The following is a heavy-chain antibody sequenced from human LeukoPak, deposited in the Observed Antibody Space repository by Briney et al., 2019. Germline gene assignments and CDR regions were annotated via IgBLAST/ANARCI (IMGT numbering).Heavy chain of an antibody. V-gene: IGHV3-7*01. D-gene: IGHD5-24*01. J-gene: IGHJ4*02. Sequence: PGGSLRLSCAASGFTFSSYWMSWVRQAPGKGLEWVANIKQDGSEKYYVDSVKGRFTISRDNAKNSLYLQMNSLRAEDTAVYYCARATGRDGYNFPGYWGQGTLVTVSS. CDR3: ARATGRDGYNFPGY. CDR2: IKQDGSEK. CDR1: GFTFSSYW.